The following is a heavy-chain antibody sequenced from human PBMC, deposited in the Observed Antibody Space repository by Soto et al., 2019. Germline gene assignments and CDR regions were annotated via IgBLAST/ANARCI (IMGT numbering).Heavy chain of an antibody. V-gene: IGHV3-53*01. CDR2: IFPGGST. D-gene: IGHD5-18*01. Sequence: PGGSLRRSCAASGFTVSSNFMNWVRQAPGKGLEWLSVIFPGGSTYYADSMKDRFTISRDISKNTVFLQMNSLRAEDTAVYYCAKIPPGYSYGYFYFDYWGQGTLVTVSS. J-gene: IGHJ4*02. CDR3: AKIPPGYSYGYFYFDY. CDR1: GFTVSSNF.